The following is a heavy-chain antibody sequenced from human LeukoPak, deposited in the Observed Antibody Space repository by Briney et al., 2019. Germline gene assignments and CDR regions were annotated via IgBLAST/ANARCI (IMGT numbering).Heavy chain of an antibody. CDR3: SRSMYYDSSGFWSKYDY. CDR2: ISWDGGST. V-gene: IGHV3-43D*03. CDR1: GFTFDDYA. Sequence: GGSLRLSCAASGFTFDDYAMHWVRQAPGKGLEWVSLISWDGGSTYYADSVKGRFTISRDNSKNSLYLQMNSLRAEDTAMYFCSRSMYYDSSGFWSKYDYWGQGTLVTVSS. D-gene: IGHD3-22*01. J-gene: IGHJ4*02.